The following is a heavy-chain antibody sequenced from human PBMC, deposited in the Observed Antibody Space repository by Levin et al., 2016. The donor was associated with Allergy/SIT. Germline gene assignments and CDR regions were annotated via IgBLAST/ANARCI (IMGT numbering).Heavy chain of an antibody. V-gene: IGHV4-31*02. Sequence: WIRQPPGKGLEWIGYIYYSGSTYYNPSLKSRVTISVDTSKNQFSLKLSSVTAADTAVYYCARVVISYGDYGVDWFDPWGQGTLVTVSS. CDR2: IYYSGST. J-gene: IGHJ5*02. CDR3: ARVVISYGDYGVDWFDP. D-gene: IGHD4-17*01.